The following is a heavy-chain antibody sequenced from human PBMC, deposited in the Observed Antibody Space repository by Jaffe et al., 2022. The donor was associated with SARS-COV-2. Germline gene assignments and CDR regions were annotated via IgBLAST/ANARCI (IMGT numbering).Heavy chain of an antibody. CDR3: ARGGSSSIVYAFDI. Sequence: QVQLVESGGGVVQPGRSLRLSCAASGFTFSSYGMHWVRQAPGKGLEWVAVIWYDGSNKYYADSVKGRFTISRDNSKNTLYLQMNSLRAEDTAVYYCARGGSSSIVYAFDIWGQGTMVTVSS. D-gene: IGHD6-6*01. J-gene: IGHJ3*02. CDR1: GFTFSSYG. V-gene: IGHV3-33*01. CDR2: IWYDGSNK.